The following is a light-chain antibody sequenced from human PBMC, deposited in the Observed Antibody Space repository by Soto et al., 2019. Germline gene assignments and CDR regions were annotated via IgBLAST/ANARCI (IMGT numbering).Light chain of an antibody. J-gene: IGLJ2*01. V-gene: IGLV2-14*01. CDR2: EVS. CDR1: SSDVGGYNY. CDR3: SSYTSSSTRV. Sequence: QSALTQPASVSGAPGQSITISCTGTSSDVGGYNYVSWYQQHPGKAPKLMIYEVSNWPSGVSNRFSGSKSGNTASLTISGVQAEDEADYYCSSYTSSSTRVFVGATKLTVL.